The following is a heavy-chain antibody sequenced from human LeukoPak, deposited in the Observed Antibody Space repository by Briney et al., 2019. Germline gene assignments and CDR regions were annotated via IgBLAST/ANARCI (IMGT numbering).Heavy chain of an antibody. J-gene: IGHJ3*02. V-gene: IGHV4-59*01. Sequence: SGTLSLICTVSGGSISSYYWSWIRQPPGKGLEWIGYIYYSGSTNYNPSLKSRVTISVDTSKNQFSLKLSSVTAADTAVYYCAREDYYGSGSYSYDAFDIWGQGTMVTVSS. CDR1: GGSISSYY. CDR2: IYYSGST. CDR3: AREDYYGSGSYSYDAFDI. D-gene: IGHD3-10*01.